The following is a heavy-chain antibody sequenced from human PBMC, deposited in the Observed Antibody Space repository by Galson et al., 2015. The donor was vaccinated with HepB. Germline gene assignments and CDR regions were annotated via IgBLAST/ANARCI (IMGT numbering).Heavy chain of an antibody. CDR2: INPSGGST. D-gene: IGHD2-15*01. J-gene: IGHJ4*02. V-gene: IGHV1-46*03. Sequence: QGPEWMGRINPSGGSTIYAQKFQGRVTMTRDISTSTVHMELSSLRSEDTAMFYCARVPCSGGSCYHFDYWGQGTLVTVSS. CDR3: ARVPCSGGSCYHFDY.